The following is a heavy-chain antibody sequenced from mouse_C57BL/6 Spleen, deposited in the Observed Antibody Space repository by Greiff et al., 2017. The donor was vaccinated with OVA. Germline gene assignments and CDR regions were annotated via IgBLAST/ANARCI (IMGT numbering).Heavy chain of an antibody. CDR2: IDPSDSET. V-gene: IGHV1-52*01. CDR1: GYTFTSYW. Sequence: QVQLKQPGAELVRPGSSVKLSCKASGYTFTSYWMHWVKQRPIQGLEWIGNIDPSDSETHYNQKFKDKATLTVDKSSSTAYMQLSSLTSEDSAVYYCARPGGKGGVDYWGQGTTLTVSS. J-gene: IGHJ2*01. CDR3: ARPGGKGGVDY. D-gene: IGHD1-3*01.